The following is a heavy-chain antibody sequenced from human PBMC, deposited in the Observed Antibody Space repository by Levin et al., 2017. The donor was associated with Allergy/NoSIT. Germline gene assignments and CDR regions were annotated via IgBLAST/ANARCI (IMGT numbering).Heavy chain of an antibody. CDR3: ATLHYGDYDMAD. J-gene: IGHJ4*02. V-gene: IGHV4-30-4*01. Sequence: SQTLSLTCTVSGASISSGDYYWRWIRQPPGKGLEWIGYIYYSGSTYYNPSLKSRLSMSVDTSKNQFSLKLSSVTAADTAVYYCATLHYGDYDMADWGQGILVTVSS. D-gene: IGHD4-17*01. CDR1: GASISSGDYY. CDR2: IYYSGST.